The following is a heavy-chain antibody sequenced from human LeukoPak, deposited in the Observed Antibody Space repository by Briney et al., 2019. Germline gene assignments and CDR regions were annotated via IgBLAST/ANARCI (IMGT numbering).Heavy chain of an antibody. V-gene: IGHV4-59*01. Sequence: SETLSLTCNVSGGSISSYYWSWIRQRPGKGLEWIGYIYYSGSTNYNPSLKSRVTISVDTSKNQFSLKLSSVTAADTAVYYCARTIAGYYYYYMDVWGKGTTVTFSS. CDR3: ARTIAGYYYYYMDV. CDR2: IYYSGST. J-gene: IGHJ6*03. CDR1: GGSISSYY. D-gene: IGHD1-26*01.